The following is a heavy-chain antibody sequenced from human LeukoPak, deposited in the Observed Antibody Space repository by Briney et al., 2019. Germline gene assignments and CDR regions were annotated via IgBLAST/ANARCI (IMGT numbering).Heavy chain of an antibody. Sequence: ASVKVSCKASGGTFSSYAISWVRQAPGQGLEWMGGIIPIFGTANYAQKFQGRVTITADESTSTAYMELSSLRSEGTAVYYCARDNEDCSSTSCYAGPVLDYWGQGTLVTVSS. CDR2: IIPIFGTA. CDR3: ARDNEDCSSTSCYAGPVLDY. CDR1: GGTFSSYA. D-gene: IGHD2-2*01. V-gene: IGHV1-69*13. J-gene: IGHJ4*02.